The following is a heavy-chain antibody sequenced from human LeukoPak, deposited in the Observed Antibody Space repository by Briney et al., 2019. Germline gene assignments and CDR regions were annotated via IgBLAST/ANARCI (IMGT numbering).Heavy chain of an antibody. CDR2: ISYDGSNK. CDR3: AKVGSHKGGTVDY. J-gene: IGHJ4*02. Sequence: PGGSLRLSCAASGFTFSSYAMHWVRQAPGKGLEWVAVISYDGSNKYYADSVKGRFTISRDNSKNTLYLQMNSLRAEDTAVYYCAKVGSHKGGTVDYWGQGTLVTVSS. V-gene: IGHV3-30-3*01. D-gene: IGHD2-15*01. CDR1: GFTFSSYA.